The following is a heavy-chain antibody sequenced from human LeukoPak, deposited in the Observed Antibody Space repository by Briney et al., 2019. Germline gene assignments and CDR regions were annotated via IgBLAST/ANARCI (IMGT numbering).Heavy chain of an antibody. Sequence: GGSLRLSCAASGFTFSSYWMSWVRQAPGKGLEWVANIKQDGSQKYYMDSVKGRFVISRDNAKNSLYLQMNSLRDEDTAVYYCARDLEHGTRSLFVLWGQGTLVTVSS. J-gene: IGHJ4*02. CDR1: GFTFSSYW. D-gene: IGHD1-1*01. V-gene: IGHV3-7*01. CDR3: ARDLEHGTRSLFVL. CDR2: IKQDGSQK.